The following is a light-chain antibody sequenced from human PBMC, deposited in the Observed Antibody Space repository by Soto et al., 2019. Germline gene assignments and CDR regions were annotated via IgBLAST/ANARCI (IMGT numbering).Light chain of an antibody. Sequence: QSALTQPASVSGSPGQSITISCTGTRSDVGGYKYVSWYQQHPGKAPKLMIYVVSNRPSGVSNRFSGSNSGNTAALTISGLQAEDEADYDCSSYTSSSTLDVFGTGTKLTVL. CDR1: RSDVGGYKY. CDR3: SSYTSSSTLDV. V-gene: IGLV2-14*01. CDR2: VVS. J-gene: IGLJ1*01.